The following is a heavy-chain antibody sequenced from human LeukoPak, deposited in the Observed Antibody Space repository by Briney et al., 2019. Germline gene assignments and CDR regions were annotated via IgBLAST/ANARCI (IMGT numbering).Heavy chain of an antibody. CDR2: IHYSGST. J-gene: IGHJ6*02. V-gene: IGHV4-59*03. CDR1: GGSISGFY. CDR3: AKFGLYYNMDV. Sequence: SETLSLTCAVSGGSISGFYWTWIRQPPGKGLEFIGQIHYSGSTDYNPSLKSRITMSVDTPKNQFFLSLNSVTAADTAVYYCAKFGLYYNMDVWGQGTTVTVSS. D-gene: IGHD3-16*01.